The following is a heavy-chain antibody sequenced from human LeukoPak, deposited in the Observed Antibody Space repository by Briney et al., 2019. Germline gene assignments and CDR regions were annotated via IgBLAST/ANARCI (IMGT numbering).Heavy chain of an antibody. CDR1: GGSISSGADY. V-gene: IGHV4-31*03. CDR2: VSYSGST. J-gene: IGHJ4*02. Sequence: SETLSLTCTVSGGSISSGADYWSWIRQHPGKGLEWIGYVSYSGSTYYNPSLKTRLTISVDTSKNQFSLKLGSVTAADTAFYYCTRADMATVFDFWGRGTLVTVSS. D-gene: IGHD5-24*01. CDR3: TRADMATVFDF.